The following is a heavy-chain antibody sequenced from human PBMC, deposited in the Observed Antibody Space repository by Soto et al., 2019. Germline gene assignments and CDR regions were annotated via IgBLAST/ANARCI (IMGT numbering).Heavy chain of an antibody. Sequence: SETLSLTCNVSGGSISTADYYWSWIRQPPGKGLEWIGYIYYRGSTYYNPSLESRVAISIDTSKNQFSLNLTSVTAADTAVYYCVSDYDSGGYIGYWGQGTLVTVSS. CDR3: VSDYDSGGYIGY. J-gene: IGHJ4*02. CDR1: GGSISTADYY. V-gene: IGHV4-30-4*01. D-gene: IGHD3-22*01. CDR2: IYYRGST.